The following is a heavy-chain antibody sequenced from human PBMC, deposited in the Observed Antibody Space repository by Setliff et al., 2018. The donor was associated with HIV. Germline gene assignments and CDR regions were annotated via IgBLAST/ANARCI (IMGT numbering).Heavy chain of an antibody. V-gene: IGHV4-34*01. CDR3: ARGGVGATNLDY. CDR2: INHSGST. J-gene: IGHJ4*02. D-gene: IGHD1-26*01. Sequence: PSETLSLTCAVYGGSFSGYYWSWIRQPPGKGLEWIGEINHSGSTNYNPSLKSRVTISVDTSKNQFSLKLSSVTAADTAVYYCARGGVGATNLDYWGQGTLVTSPQ. CDR1: GGSFSGYY.